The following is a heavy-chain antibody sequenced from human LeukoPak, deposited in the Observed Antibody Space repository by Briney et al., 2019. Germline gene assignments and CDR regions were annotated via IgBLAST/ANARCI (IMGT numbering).Heavy chain of an antibody. CDR1: GYTFTGYY. Sequence: ASVKVSCKASGYTFTGYYMHWVRQAPGQGLEWMGWINPNSGGTNYAQKFQGRVTMTRDTSISTAYMELSRLRSDDTAVYYCARVVTAAAGTDWYYFDYWGQGTLVTVSS. J-gene: IGHJ4*02. D-gene: IGHD6-13*01. CDR3: ARVVTAAAGTDWYYFDY. CDR2: INPNSGGT. V-gene: IGHV1-2*02.